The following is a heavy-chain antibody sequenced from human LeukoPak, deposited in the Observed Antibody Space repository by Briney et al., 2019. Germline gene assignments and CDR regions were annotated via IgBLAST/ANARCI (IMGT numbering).Heavy chain of an antibody. CDR1: GYTFTSYD. V-gene: IGHV1-8*01. Sequence: VSVKVSCKASGYTFTSYDINWVRQATGQGPEWMGWMNPNSGNTGYVQRFQGRVTMTRNTSISTAYMELNSLRSEDTAVYFCGRGRGNGRPENYFDYWGQGTLVTVSS. CDR3: GRGRGNGRPENYFDY. J-gene: IGHJ4*02. D-gene: IGHD2-8*01. CDR2: MNPNSGNT.